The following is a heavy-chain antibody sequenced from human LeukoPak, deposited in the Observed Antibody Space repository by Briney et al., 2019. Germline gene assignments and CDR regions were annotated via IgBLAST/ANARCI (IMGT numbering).Heavy chain of an antibody. V-gene: IGHV3-21*01. CDR2: ISSSSSYI. CDR1: GFTFSSYS. CDR3: ARAGRVVPAAKNAFDI. J-gene: IGHJ3*02. D-gene: IGHD2-2*01. Sequence: GGSLRLSCAASGFTFSSYSMNWVRQAPGKGLEWVSSISSSSSYIYYADSVKGRFTISRDNVKNSLYLQMNSLRAEDTAVYYCARAGRVVPAAKNAFDIWGQGTMVTVSS.